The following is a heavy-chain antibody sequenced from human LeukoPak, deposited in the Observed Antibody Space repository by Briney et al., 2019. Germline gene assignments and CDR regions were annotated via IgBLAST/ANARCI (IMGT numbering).Heavy chain of an antibody. CDR3: ARVWGGTGTTPGLFDY. D-gene: IGHD1-1*01. CDR1: GFTFSSYA. CDR2: ISYDGSNK. Sequence: GGSLRLSCAASGFTFSSYAMHWVRQAPGKGLEWVAVISYDGSNKYYADSVKDRFTISRDNSKNTLYLQMNSLRAEDTAVYYCARVWGGTGTTPGLFDYWGQGTLVTVSS. J-gene: IGHJ4*02. V-gene: IGHV3-30-3*01.